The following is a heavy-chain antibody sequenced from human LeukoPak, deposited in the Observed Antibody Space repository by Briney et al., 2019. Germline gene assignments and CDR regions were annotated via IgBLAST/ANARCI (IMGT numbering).Heavy chain of an antibody. CDR3: AKGVRIAVAGTLDY. J-gene: IGHJ4*02. CDR2: ISGSGGST. V-gene: IGHV3-23*01. Sequence: GGSLRLSCAASGFTFSSYAMSWVRQAPGKGLEWVSAISGSGGSTYYADSVKGRFTISRDNSKNTLYLQMNSLRAEDTAVYYCAKGVRIAVAGTLDYWGQGTLVTVSS. CDR1: GFTFSSYA. D-gene: IGHD6-19*01.